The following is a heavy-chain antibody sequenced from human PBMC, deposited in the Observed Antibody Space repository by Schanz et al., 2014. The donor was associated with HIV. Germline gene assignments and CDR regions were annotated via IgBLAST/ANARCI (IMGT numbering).Heavy chain of an antibody. CDR1: GYTFASYG. V-gene: IGHV1-18*01. Sequence: VQLLQSGAEVKKPGASVKVSCKTSGYTFASYGITWVRQAPGQGLDWVGWISPYNGDRKYDQKFQGRVTLTTDTSTNTAYMELRSLRSDDTAVYYCAREKTTLNWFDPWGQGTLVTVSS. CDR3: AREKTTLNWFDP. CDR2: ISPYNGDR. J-gene: IGHJ5*02.